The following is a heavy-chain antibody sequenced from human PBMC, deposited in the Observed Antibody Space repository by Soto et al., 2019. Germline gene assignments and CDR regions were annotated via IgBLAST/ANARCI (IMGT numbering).Heavy chain of an antibody. Sequence: GGSLRLSCSASGVTFSRYSMNGVSQAPGPGLEWVSYISSSSSTIYYADSVKGRFTISRDNAKNSLYLQMNSLRDGDTAIYYCARDKALVVPSFVNSDYYYYAMDVWGQGT. CDR3: ARDKALVVPSFVNSDYYYYAMDV. V-gene: IGHV3-48*02. CDR2: ISSSSSTI. J-gene: IGHJ6*02. D-gene: IGHD2-2*01. CDR1: GVTFSRYS.